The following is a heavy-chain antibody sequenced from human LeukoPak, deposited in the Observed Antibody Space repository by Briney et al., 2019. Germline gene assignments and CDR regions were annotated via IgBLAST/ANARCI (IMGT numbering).Heavy chain of an antibody. J-gene: IGHJ5*02. Sequence: SVKVPCKASGGTFSSYAISWVRQAPGQGLEWMGGIIPIFGTANYAQKSQGRVTITADESTSTAYMELSSLRSEDTAVYYCASAPSDSNWFDPWGQGTLVIVSS. D-gene: IGHD2-21*01. CDR3: ASAPSDSNWFDP. CDR1: GGTFSSYA. V-gene: IGHV1-69*01. CDR2: IIPIFGTA.